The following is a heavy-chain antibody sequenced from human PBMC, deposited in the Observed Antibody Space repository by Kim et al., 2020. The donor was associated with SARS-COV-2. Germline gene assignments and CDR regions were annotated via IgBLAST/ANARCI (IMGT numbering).Heavy chain of an antibody. D-gene: IGHD6-13*01. V-gene: IGHV3-48*03. Sequence: SVKGRFTISSDNAKNSLYLQMNSLRAEDTAVYYCARISSSWNYYYYYMDVWGKGTTVTVSS. CDR3: ARISSSWNYYYYYMDV. J-gene: IGHJ6*03.